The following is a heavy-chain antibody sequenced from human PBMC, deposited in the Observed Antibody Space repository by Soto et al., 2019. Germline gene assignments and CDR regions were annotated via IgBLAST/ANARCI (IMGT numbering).Heavy chain of an antibody. D-gene: IGHD5-12*01. Sequence: SETLSLTCTVSGGSVSSGSYYWSWIRQPPGKGLEWIGYIYYSGSTNYDPSLKSRVTISVDTSKNQFSLKLSSVTAADTAVYYCARVIVATTTNHYYYGMDVWGQGNTVTVSS. V-gene: IGHV4-61*01. CDR3: ARVIVATTTNHYYYGMDV. J-gene: IGHJ6*02. CDR2: IYYSGST. CDR1: GGSVSSGSYY.